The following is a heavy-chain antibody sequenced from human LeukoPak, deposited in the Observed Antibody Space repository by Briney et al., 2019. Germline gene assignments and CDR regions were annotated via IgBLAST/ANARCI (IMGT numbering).Heavy chain of an antibody. D-gene: IGHD1-7*01. CDR2: INPNSGGT. V-gene: IGHV1-2*02. CDR3: ARGRITGTTPLYWYFDL. J-gene: IGHJ2*01. Sequence: ASVKVSCKASGYTFTGYYMHWVRQAPGQGLEWMGWINPNSGGTNYAQKFQGGVTMTRDTSISTAYMELSRLRSDDTAVYYCARGRITGTTPLYWYFDLWGRGTLVTVSS. CDR1: GYTFTGYY.